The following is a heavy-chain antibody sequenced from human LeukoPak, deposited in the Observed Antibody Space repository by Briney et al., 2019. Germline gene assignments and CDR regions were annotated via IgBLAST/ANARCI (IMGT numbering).Heavy chain of an antibody. J-gene: IGHJ4*02. CDR3: ATDLHMRGIQLYQFEY. D-gene: IGHD5-18*01. CDR1: GYTFTSYG. V-gene: IGHV1-18*01. Sequence: ASVKVSCKASGYTFTSYGISWVRQAPGQGLEWMGWISAYNGNTNYAQKLQGRVTMTTDTSTSTAYMELRSLRSDDTAVYYCATDLHMRGIQLYQFEYWGRGTLVTVSS. CDR2: ISAYNGNT.